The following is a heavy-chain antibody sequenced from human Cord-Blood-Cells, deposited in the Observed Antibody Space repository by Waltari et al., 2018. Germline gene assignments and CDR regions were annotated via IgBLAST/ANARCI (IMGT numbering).Heavy chain of an antibody. D-gene: IGHD2-2*02. CDR1: GFTFSSYA. CDR3: AKAGIVVVPAAIYFDY. J-gene: IGHJ4*02. V-gene: IGHV3-23*01. Sequence: EVQLLESGGGLVQPGGSLVLPCAASGFTFSSYAMTWVPEARWKGLAWVSAISGSGGSTSYADSVEGRFTISRNNAKNTLYLQMNSLRAEDTAVYYCAKAGIVVVPAAIYFDYWGQGTLVTVSS. CDR2: ISGSGGST.